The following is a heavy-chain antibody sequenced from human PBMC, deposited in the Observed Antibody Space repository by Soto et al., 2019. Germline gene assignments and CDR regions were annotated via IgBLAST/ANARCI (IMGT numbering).Heavy chain of an antibody. J-gene: IGHJ3*02. CDR2: ISSSGSTI. D-gene: IGHD3-16*01. CDR1: GFTFSDYY. Sequence: PGGSLRLSCAASGFTFSDYYMSWIRQAPGKGLEWVSYISSSGSTIYYADSVKGRFTISRDNAKNSLYLQMNSLRAEDTAVYYCARVADYIWGTHPVGAFDIWGQGTMVTVSS. CDR3: ARVADYIWGTHPVGAFDI. V-gene: IGHV3-11*01.